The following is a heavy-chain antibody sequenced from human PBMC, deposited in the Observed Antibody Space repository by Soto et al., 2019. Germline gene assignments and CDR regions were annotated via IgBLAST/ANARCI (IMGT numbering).Heavy chain of an antibody. CDR1: GFSFSIFW. CDR3: TRGGGYSGYDPFDY. V-gene: IGHV3-74*01. Sequence: EVQLVESGGDLVQPGGSLTLSCAASGFSFSIFWMHWVRQAPGKGLVWVSSINGGGSSADYADSVKGRFTFSRDNAKNTLYLQMNSLRAEDTAVYYCTRGGGYSGYDPFDYWGYGTLVNVSS. D-gene: IGHD5-12*01. J-gene: IGHJ4*01. CDR2: INGGGSSA.